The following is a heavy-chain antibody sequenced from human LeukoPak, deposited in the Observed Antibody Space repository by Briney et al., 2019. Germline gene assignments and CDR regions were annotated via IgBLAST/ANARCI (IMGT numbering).Heavy chain of an antibody. Sequence: PSETLSLTCTVSGGSISSAGYYWSWIRHHPGKGLEYIGYIYYSGTTNYNPSRTSRVTISVDTSNNQFSLKLSSVTAADTAVYYCVLVYCSSTRCYIGAFDIWGQGTMVTVSS. J-gene: IGHJ3*02. CDR2: IYYSGTT. D-gene: IGHD2-2*02. V-gene: IGHV4-31*03. CDR3: VLVYCSSTRCYIGAFDI. CDR1: GGSISSAGYY.